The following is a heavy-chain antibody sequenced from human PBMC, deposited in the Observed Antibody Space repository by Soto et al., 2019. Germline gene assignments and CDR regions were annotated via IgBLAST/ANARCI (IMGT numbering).Heavy chain of an antibody. Sequence: LGESLKISCKASGYNFTTFWISWMRQVPGKGLEWMGRIDPSDSYSNYSPSFQGHITISADKSINTAYLHFSNLKASDTAVYYCARHFPLPTDLQFYYYYYYGVDVWGHGTAVTVS. CDR3: ARHFPLPTDLQFYYYYYYGVDV. V-gene: IGHV5-10-1*01. J-gene: IGHJ6*02. CDR1: GYNFTTFW. D-gene: IGHD3-3*02. CDR2: IDPSDSYS.